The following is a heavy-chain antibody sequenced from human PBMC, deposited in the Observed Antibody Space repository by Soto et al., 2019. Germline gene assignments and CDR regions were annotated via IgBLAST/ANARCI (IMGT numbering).Heavy chain of an antibody. CDR2: IYHSGST. V-gene: IGHV4-4*02. J-gene: IGHJ4*02. D-gene: IGHD1-1*01. CDR3: ARRTTTYYFDY. CDR1: GGSISSSNW. Sequence: LCGGSISSSNWWSWVRQPPGKGLEWIGEIYHSGSTNYNPSLKSRVTISVDKSKNQFSLKLSSVTAADTAVYYCARRTTTYYFDYWGQGTLVTVSS.